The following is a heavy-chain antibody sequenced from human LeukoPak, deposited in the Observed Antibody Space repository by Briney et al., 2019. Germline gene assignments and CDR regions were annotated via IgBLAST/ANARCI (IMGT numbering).Heavy chain of an antibody. Sequence: GGSLRLSCAASGFTFSSYSMNWVRQAPGKGLEWGSSISSSSSYIYYADSVKGRFTISRDNAKNSLYLQMNSLRAEDTAVYYCARDSLLRAWPSLDYWGPGTLVTVSS. CDR2: ISSSSSYI. D-gene: IGHD5-12*01. J-gene: IGHJ4*02. CDR1: GFTFSSYS. V-gene: IGHV3-21*01. CDR3: ARDSLLRAWPSLDY.